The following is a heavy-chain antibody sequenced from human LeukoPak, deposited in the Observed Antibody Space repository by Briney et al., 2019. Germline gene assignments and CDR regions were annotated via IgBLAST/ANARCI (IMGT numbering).Heavy chain of an antibody. D-gene: IGHD2-15*01. CDR1: GYTFTSYG. Sequence: ASVKVSCKASGYTFTSYGISWVRQAPGQGLEWMGWISAYNGNTNYAQKLQGRVTMTTDTSTSTAYMELRSLRSDDTAVYYCARRYCSGGSCYPIDYWGQGTLVTVSS. CDR2: ISAYNGNT. J-gene: IGHJ4*02. CDR3: ARRYCSGGSCYPIDY. V-gene: IGHV1-18*01.